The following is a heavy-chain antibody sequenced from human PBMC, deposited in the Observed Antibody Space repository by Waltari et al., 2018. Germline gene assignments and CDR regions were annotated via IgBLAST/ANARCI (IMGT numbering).Heavy chain of an antibody. CDR3: ARRTLITMVRGVIDY. Sequence: QLQLQESGPGLVKPSETLSLTCTVSGGSISSSSYYWGWIRQPPGKGLEWIGSIYYSGGTYYNPSLKSRVTISVDTSKNQFALKLSSVTAADTAVYYCARRTLITMVRGVIDYWGQGTLVTVSS. CDR2: IYYSGGT. V-gene: IGHV4-39*01. J-gene: IGHJ4*02. CDR1: GGSISSSSYY. D-gene: IGHD3-10*01.